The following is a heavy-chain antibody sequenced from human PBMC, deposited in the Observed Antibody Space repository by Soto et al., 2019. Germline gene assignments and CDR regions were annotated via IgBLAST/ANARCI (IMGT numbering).Heavy chain of an antibody. J-gene: IGHJ4*02. Sequence: ASVKVSCKGSGYTFTDNYIHWVQQVPGKGLEWMGLVDPGDGQTAYAEKFQGRVTLSADTSTDTAYMQLSGLKSEDTAVYYCAIRRAYRNSWYYFDSWGQGTLVTVSS. CDR1: GYTFTDNY. D-gene: IGHD1-26*01. CDR2: VDPGDGQT. V-gene: IGHV1-69-2*01. CDR3: AIRRAYRNSWYYFDS.